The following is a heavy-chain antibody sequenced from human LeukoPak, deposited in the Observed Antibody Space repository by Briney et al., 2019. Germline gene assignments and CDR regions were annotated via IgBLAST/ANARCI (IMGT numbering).Heavy chain of an antibody. D-gene: IGHD4-23*01. CDR2: IFPGDSDT. CDR3: ARGSYGGNSLAFGLFNHFDY. Sequence: KCGESLKISCKASGYSFTDYWIGWVRQMPGKGLEWMGIIFPGDSDTRYSPSFQGQVTISADKSISTAYLQWSSLKASDTAMYYCARGSYGGNSLAFGLFNHFDYWGQGTLVTVSS. V-gene: IGHV5-51*01. CDR1: GYSFTDYW. J-gene: IGHJ4*02.